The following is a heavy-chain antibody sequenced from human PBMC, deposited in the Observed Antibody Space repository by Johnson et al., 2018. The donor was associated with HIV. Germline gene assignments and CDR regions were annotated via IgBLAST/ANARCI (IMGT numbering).Heavy chain of an antibody. Sequence: VQLLESGGGLVQPGRSLRLSCAASGFTFSSYDMHWVRQATGKGLEWVSAIGTAGDTYYPGSVKGRFTISRENAKNSLYLQMNSLRAGDTAVYYCARDIAVNFFDIWGQGTMVTVSS. V-gene: IGHV3-13*01. CDR3: ARDIAVNFFDI. J-gene: IGHJ3*02. D-gene: IGHD6-19*01. CDR2: IGTAGDT. CDR1: GFTFSSYD.